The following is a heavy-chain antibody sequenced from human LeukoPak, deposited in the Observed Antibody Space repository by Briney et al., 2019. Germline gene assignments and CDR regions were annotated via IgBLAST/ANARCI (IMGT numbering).Heavy chain of an antibody. CDR2: VFYTGNT. D-gene: IGHD5-24*01. Sequence: SETLSLTCTVSGGSISSDSYFWGWIRQPPGKGLEWIGSVFYTGNTLYSPSLKSRVTLSVDTSKNQFSLRLTSVTAADAAVYYCARILRDGHNDPFDYWGQGTLVTVSS. CDR1: GGSISSDSYF. V-gene: IGHV4-39*01. CDR3: ARILRDGHNDPFDY. J-gene: IGHJ4*02.